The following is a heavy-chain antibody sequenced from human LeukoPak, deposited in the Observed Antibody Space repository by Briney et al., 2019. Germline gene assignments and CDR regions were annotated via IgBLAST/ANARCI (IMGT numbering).Heavy chain of an antibody. CDR3: ARGIAAAASDP. V-gene: IGHV1-69*01. CDR1: GGTFSSYA. J-gene: IGHJ5*02. Sequence: GASVKVSCKASGGTFSSYAISWVRQAPGQGLEWMRGIIPIFGTANYAQKFQGRVTITADESTSTAYMELSSLRSEDTAVYYCARGIAAAASDPWGQGTLVTVSS. D-gene: IGHD6-13*01. CDR2: IIPIFGTA.